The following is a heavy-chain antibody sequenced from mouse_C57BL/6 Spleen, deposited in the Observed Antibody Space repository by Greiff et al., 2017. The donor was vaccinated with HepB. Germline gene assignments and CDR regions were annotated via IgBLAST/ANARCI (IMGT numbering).Heavy chain of an antibody. D-gene: IGHD1-1*01. CDR3: AREGYYGFAY. Sequence: QVQLQQSGAELVRPGSSVKLSCKASGYTFTSYWMHWVKQRPIQGLEWIGNIDPSDSETHYNQKFKDKATLTVDTSSSTAYMQLSSLTSEDSAVYYCAREGYYGFAYWGQGTLVTVSA. V-gene: IGHV1-52*01. CDR1: GYTFTSYW. CDR2: IDPSDSET. J-gene: IGHJ3*01.